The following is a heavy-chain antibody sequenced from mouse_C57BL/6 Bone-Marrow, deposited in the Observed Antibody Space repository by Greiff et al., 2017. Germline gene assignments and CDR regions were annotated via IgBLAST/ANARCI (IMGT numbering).Heavy chain of an antibody. J-gene: IGHJ2*01. Sequence: QVQLQQPGAELVMPGASVKLSCKASGYTFTSYWMHWVKQRPGQGLEWIGEIDPSDSYTNYNQKFKGKSTLTVDKSSSTAYMQLSSLTSEYSAFYYCAREGYYGSSLYYFDYWGQGTTLTVSS. D-gene: IGHD1-1*01. CDR3: AREGYYGSSLYYFDY. CDR1: GYTFTSYW. V-gene: IGHV1-69*01. CDR2: IDPSDSYT.